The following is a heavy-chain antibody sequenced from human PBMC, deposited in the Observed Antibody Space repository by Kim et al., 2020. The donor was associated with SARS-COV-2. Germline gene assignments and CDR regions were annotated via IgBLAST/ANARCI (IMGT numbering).Heavy chain of an antibody. V-gene: IGHV4-39*01. J-gene: IGHJ3*01. Sequence: SETLSLTCTVSGGSISSESFYWGWIRQPPGKGLEWIGNIYYSGTTYYSPSLKSRITISSDTSKNQFSLKVNTVTAADTADYYCARPVANAYDVWGRG. CDR3: ARPVANAYDV. D-gene: IGHD5-12*01. CDR1: GGSISSESFY. CDR2: IYYSGTT.